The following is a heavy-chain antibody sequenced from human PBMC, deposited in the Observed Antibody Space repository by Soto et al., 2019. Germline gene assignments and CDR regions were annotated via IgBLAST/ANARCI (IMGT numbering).Heavy chain of an antibody. Sequence: QVQLVQSGAEVKKPGASVKVSCKASGYTFTSYYMHWVRQAPGQGLEWMGIINPSGGSTSYAQKFQGRVTMTRDTSTSTVYMELSSLRSEDTAVYYCARDRPDTAARVDAFDIWGQGTMVTVSS. CDR3: ARDRPDTAARVDAFDI. CDR1: GYTFTSYY. V-gene: IGHV1-46*01. D-gene: IGHD6-6*01. J-gene: IGHJ3*02. CDR2: INPSGGST.